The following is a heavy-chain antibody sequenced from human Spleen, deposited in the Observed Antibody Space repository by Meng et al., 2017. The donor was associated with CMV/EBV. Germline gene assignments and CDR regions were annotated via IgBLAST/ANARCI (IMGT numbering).Heavy chain of an antibody. CDR2: IYWNDDK. D-gene: IGHD1-26*01. V-gene: IGHV2-5*01. CDR1: GFSLSTSGVG. Sequence: SGPTLVKPTQTLTLTCTFSGFSLSTSGVGVGWIRQPPGKALEWLALIYWNDDKRYSPSLKSRLTITKDTSKNQVVLTMTNMDPVDTATYYCAHRPLQELRGLNYFDYWGQGTLVTVSS. J-gene: IGHJ4*02. CDR3: AHRPLQELRGLNYFDY.